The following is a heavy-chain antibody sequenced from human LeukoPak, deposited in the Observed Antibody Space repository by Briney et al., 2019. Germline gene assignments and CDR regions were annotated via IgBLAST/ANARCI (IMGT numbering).Heavy chain of an antibody. D-gene: IGHD2-2*01. CDR3: AREADIVVVPAAIRRGYYFDY. CDR1: GGTFRSYA. CDR2: IIPIFGIA. Sequence: SVNVSCKASGGTFRSYAISWVRQPPGQGLEWMGRIIPIFGIANYAQKFQGRVTITADKSTSTAYMELSSLRSEDTAVYYCAREADIVVVPAAIRRGYYFDYWGQGTLVTVSS. V-gene: IGHV1-69*04. J-gene: IGHJ4*02.